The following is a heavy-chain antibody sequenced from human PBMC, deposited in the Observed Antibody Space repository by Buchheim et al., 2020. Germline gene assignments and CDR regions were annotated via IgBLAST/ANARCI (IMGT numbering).Heavy chain of an antibody. CDR1: GFIFSAYA. Sequence: EVQLVESGGGLVQPGGSLRLSCAASGFIFSAYAMSWVRQAPGKGLEWVSSIRDNGGKTYYADSVKGRFTIFRDNSKNTLYLQMNSLRAEDTAVYYCAKDPSLSGTYFDYWGQGTL. V-gene: IGHV3-23*04. J-gene: IGHJ4*02. D-gene: IGHD1-26*01. CDR2: IRDNGGKT. CDR3: AKDPSLSGTYFDY.